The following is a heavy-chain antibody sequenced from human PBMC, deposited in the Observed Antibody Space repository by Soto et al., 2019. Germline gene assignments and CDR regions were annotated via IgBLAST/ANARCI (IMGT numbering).Heavy chain of an antibody. V-gene: IGHV1-18*01. CDR3: ARDLSCSGGSCFSD. CDR2: ISPYNGNT. J-gene: IGHJ4*02. D-gene: IGHD2-15*01. CDR1: GYTFTSYG. Sequence: QVQLVQSGAEVKKPGASVKVSCKASGYTFTSYGISWVRQAPGQGLEWMGWISPYNGNTYYAQKLQGRVTMTTDTSPSTAYMELRSLRSDDTAVYSCARDLSCSGGSCFSDWGQGPLVTVSS.